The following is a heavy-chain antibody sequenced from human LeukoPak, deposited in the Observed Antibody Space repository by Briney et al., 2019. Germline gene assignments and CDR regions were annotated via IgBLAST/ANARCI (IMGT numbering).Heavy chain of an antibody. CDR1: GFTFSSYA. Sequence: PGGSLRLSCAASGFTFSSYAMSWVRQAPGKGLEWISYISISSTTIYYADSVKGRFTISRDNSKNSLYLQMNNLRDDDTAVYYCGRARGRVNDVFDVWAKGTLVTVSS. CDR3: GRARGRVNDVFDV. V-gene: IGHV3-48*02. J-gene: IGHJ3*01. CDR2: ISISSTTI. D-gene: IGHD2-15*01.